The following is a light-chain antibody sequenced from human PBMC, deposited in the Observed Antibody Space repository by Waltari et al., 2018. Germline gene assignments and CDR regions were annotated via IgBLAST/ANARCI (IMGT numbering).Light chain of an antibody. Sequence: EIVLTQSPGTLSLSPGESATLSCRASQSVGSNYLAWYQQRPGQAPRLLIYGASSRATCIPDRFSGSVSGTDFTLSISRLEPEDFAVYYCQHYVRTWAFGQGTKVEIK. J-gene: IGKJ1*01. V-gene: IGKV3-20*01. CDR2: GAS. CDR3: QHYVRTWA. CDR1: QSVGSNY.